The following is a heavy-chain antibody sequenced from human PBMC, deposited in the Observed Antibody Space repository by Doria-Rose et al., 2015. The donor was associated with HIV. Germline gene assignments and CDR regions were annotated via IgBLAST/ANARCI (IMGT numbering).Heavy chain of an antibody. V-gene: IGHV2-26*01. J-gene: IGHJ4*02. Sequence: QVTLKESGPVLVKPTETLTLTCTVSGVSLSSPGMGVSWIRQPPGKALEWLANIFSDDERSYKTSLKSRLTIARGTSNSQVVLTMTDMDPVYTATYYCARIKSSRWYHKYYFDFWGQGTLVIVSA. CDR3: ARIKSSRWYHKYYFDF. CDR1: GVSLSSPGMG. D-gene: IGHD6-13*01. CDR2: IFSDDER.